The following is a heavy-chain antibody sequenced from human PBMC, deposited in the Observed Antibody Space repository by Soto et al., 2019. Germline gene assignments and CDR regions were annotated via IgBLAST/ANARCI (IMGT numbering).Heavy chain of an antibody. CDR2: IWYDGSNK. D-gene: IGHD3-22*01. V-gene: IGHV3-33*01. CDR1: GFTFSSDG. Sequence: GSLRLSCAASGFTFSSDGMHWVRQAPGKGLEWVAVIWYDGSNKYYADSVKGRFTISRDNSKNTLYLQMNSLRAEDTAVYYCATTYYYDSSGYLDYYYGMDVWGQGTTVTVSS. CDR3: ATTYYYDSSGYLDYYYGMDV. J-gene: IGHJ6*02.